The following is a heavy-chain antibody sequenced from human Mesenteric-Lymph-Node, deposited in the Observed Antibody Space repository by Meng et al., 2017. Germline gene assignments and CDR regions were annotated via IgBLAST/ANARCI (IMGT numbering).Heavy chain of an antibody. CDR3: AKAEIPNYYDSSGPDY. CDR1: GFTFSSYG. J-gene: IGHJ4*02. CDR2: IWYDGSNK. D-gene: IGHD3-22*01. Sequence: GESLKISCAASGFTFSSYGMHWVRQAPGKGLEWVAVIWYDGSNKYYADSVKGRFTISRDNSKNTLYLQMNSLRAEDTAVYYCAKAEIPNYYDSSGPDYWGQGTLVTVSS. V-gene: IGHV3-33*06.